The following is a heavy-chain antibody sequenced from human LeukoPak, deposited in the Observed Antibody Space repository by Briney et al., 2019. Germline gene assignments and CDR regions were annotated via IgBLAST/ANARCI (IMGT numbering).Heavy chain of an antibody. CDR2: ISWNSGSI. Sequence: GGSLRLSCAASGFTFDDYAMHWVRQAPGKGLEWVSGISWNSGSIGYADSVKGRFTISRDNAKNSLYLQMNSLRAEDTAVYYCARDDYGETFDYWGQGTLVTVS. D-gene: IGHD4-17*01. J-gene: IGHJ4*02. V-gene: IGHV3-9*01. CDR3: ARDDYGETFDY. CDR1: GFTFDDYA.